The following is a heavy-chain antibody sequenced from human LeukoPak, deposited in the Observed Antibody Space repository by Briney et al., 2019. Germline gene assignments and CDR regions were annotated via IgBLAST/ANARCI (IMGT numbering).Heavy chain of an antibody. CDR2: IWYDGSNK. CDR3: ARARGAHYGSGDYYRSNWFDP. CDR1: GFTFSSYG. V-gene: IGHV3-33*01. Sequence: GGSLRLSCAASGFTFSSYGIHWVRQAPGKGLEWVAVIWYDGSNKYYADSVKGRFTISRANSKIYLQMDSLRGEDTAVYYCARARGAHYGSGDYYRSNWFDPWGQGTLVTVHS. J-gene: IGHJ5*02. D-gene: IGHD3-10*01.